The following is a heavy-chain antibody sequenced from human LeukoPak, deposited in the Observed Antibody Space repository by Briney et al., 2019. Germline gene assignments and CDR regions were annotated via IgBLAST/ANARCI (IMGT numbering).Heavy chain of an antibody. J-gene: IGHJ4*02. D-gene: IGHD4-17*01. V-gene: IGHV3-23*01. CDR2: ISGSGGST. CDR3: AKALVYGDQTDY. Sequence: PGGSLRLSCAASGFTFSSYAMSWVRQAPGKGLEWVSSISGSGGSTYYADSVKGRFTISRDNSKNTLYLQMNSLRAEDTAVYYCAKALVYGDQTDYWGQRTLVTVSS. CDR1: GFTFSSYA.